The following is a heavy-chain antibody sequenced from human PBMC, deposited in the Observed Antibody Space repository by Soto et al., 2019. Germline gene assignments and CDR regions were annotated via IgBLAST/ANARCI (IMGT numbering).Heavy chain of an antibody. V-gene: IGHV4-61*01. Sequence: PXESLARSFTVSGGSVSGGSYYWSWIRQPPGKGLEWIGYIFYTGSSNYNLSLKSRATISVDTSQTQFSLTLSSVTAADTAVYYCATDRGFRQYFDPSGQGILVTVSS. D-gene: IGHD3-22*01. CDR2: IFYTGSS. J-gene: IGHJ4*02. CDR1: GGSVSGGSYY. CDR3: ATDRGFRQYFDP.